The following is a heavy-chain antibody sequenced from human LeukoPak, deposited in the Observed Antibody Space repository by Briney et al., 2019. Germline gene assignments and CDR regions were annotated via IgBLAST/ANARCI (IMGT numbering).Heavy chain of an antibody. Sequence: SETLSLTCAVYGGSFSGYYWSWIRQPPGKGLEWIGEINHSGSTNYNPSLKSRVTISVDTSKNQFSLKLSSVTAADTAVYYCASTATTVTTRSTPYKQFDYWGQGTLVTVSS. CDR2: INHSGST. J-gene: IGHJ4*02. CDR1: GGSFSGYY. CDR3: ASTATTVTTRSTPYKQFDY. D-gene: IGHD4-11*01. V-gene: IGHV4-34*01.